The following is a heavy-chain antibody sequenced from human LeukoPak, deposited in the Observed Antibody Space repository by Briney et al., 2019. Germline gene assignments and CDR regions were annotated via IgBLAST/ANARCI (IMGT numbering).Heavy chain of an antibody. CDR2: ISDSSFYI. D-gene: IGHD2-2*01. V-gene: IGHV3-21*01. Sequence: GGSLRLSCAASGFTFSSYSMSWVRQAPGKGLEWVSSISDSSFYIYYADSVEGRFTISRDNAKNSLYLQMNSLRAEDTGVYYCANHFACGSTSCPPFDYWGQGTLVTVSA. CDR1: GFTFSSYS. CDR3: ANHFACGSTSCPPFDY. J-gene: IGHJ4*02.